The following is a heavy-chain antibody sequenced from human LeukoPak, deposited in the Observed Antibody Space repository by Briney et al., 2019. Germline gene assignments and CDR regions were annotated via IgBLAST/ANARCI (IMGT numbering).Heavy chain of an antibody. J-gene: IGHJ1*01. V-gene: IGHV3-23*01. D-gene: IGHD3-22*01. CDR3: ASIQRYYYDSSGPVRH. CDR1: GFTFSSYA. Sequence: GGSLRLSCAASGFTFSSYAMSWVRQAPGKGLEWVSSISGSGGSTDYADSVKGRFTISRDNSKNTLYLQMNSLRAEDTAVYYCASIQRYYYDSSGPVRHWGQGTLVTVSS. CDR2: ISGSGGST.